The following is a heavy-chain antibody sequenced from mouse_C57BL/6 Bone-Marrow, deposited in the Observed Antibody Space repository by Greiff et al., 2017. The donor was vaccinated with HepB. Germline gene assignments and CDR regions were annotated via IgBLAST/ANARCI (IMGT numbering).Heavy chain of an antibody. J-gene: IGHJ1*03. D-gene: IGHD1-1*01. CDR3: TTFITTVVVTRYFDV. CDR2: IDPENGDT. CDR1: GFNIKDDY. V-gene: IGHV14-4*01. Sequence: EVQLQQSGAELVRPGASVKLSCTASGFNIKDDYMHWVKQRPEQGLEWIGWIDPENGDTEYASKFQGKATITADTSSNTAYLQLSSLTSEDTAVYYCTTFITTVVVTRYFDVWGTGTTVTVSS.